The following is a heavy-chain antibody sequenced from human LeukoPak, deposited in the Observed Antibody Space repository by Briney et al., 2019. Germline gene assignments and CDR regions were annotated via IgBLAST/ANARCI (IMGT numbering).Heavy chain of an antibody. Sequence: GGSLRLSCSASGFPFSCHAMTWVRQAPGKGLEWVSAISDSGGSTYYADSVKGRFTISRDNSKNTLYLQMNSLRAEDTAIYYCAKRDTTYWGQGTLVTVSS. CDR2: ISDSGGST. CDR1: GFPFSCHA. D-gene: IGHD1-26*01. J-gene: IGHJ4*02. CDR3: AKRDTTY. V-gene: IGHV3-23*01.